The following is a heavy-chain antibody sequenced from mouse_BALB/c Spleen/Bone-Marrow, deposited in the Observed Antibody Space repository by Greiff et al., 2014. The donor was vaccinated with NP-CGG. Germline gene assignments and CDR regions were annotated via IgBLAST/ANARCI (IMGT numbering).Heavy chain of an antibody. V-gene: IGHV1S81*02. CDR2: INPSNGRT. CDR1: GYTFTSYW. Sequence: LEESGAELVKPGASVKLSCKASGYTFTSYWMHWVKQRPGQGLEWIGEINPSNGRTNYNEKFKSKATLTVDKSSSTAYMQLSSLTSEDSAVYYCARRTTTVVATDYWGQGTTLTASS. J-gene: IGHJ2*01. CDR3: ARRTTTVVATDY. D-gene: IGHD1-1*01.